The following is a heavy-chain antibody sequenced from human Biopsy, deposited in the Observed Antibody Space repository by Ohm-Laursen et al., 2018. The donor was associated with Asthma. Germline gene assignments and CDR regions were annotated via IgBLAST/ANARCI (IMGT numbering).Heavy chain of an antibody. CDR3: ARGDSSGWSHYYFDY. CDR2: IYSGGTS. J-gene: IGHJ4*02. V-gene: IGHV3-53*01. CDR1: GFTVSRDH. Sequence: SLRLSCAASGFTVSRDHMFWVRQAPAKGLEWVSVIYSGGTSDTADSARGRFTISRDFYKNTLYLQMDSLRAEDPAVYYCARGDSSGWSHYYFDYWGQGTLVTVSS. D-gene: IGHD6-19*01.